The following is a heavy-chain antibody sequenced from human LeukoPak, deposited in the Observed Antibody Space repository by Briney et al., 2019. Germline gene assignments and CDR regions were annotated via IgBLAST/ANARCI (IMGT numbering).Heavy chain of an antibody. CDR3: ARDNSVRDAAWWFNP. D-gene: IGHD5-24*01. V-gene: IGHV1-69*06. CDR1: GGTFSRYA. Sequence: ASGKVSCKASGGTFSRYAISWVRQAPGQGLEWMGGSIPIFGTANYAQKFQGRVTITADKSTSTAYMELSGLRSEDTAVYYCARDNSVRDAAWWFNPWGQGTLVTVSS. CDR2: SIPIFGTA. J-gene: IGHJ5*02.